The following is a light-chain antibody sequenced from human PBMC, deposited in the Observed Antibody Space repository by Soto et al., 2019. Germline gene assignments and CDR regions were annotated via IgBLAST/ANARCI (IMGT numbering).Light chain of an antibody. CDR3: GAWDSSLSAVV. CDR2: DNS. V-gene: IGLV1-51*01. CDR1: SSNIGTYS. J-gene: IGLJ2*01. Sequence: QSVLTQPPSVSAAPGQRVTISCSGSSSNIGTYSVSWYQQLPGTAPRLLIYDNSERPSGIPDRFSGSKSGTSATLGVTGLQTGDEADYYCGAWDSSLSAVVFGGGTKLTVL.